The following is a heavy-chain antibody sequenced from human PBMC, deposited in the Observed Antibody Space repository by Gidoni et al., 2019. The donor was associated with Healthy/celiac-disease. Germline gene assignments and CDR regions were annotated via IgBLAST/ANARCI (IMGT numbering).Heavy chain of an antibody. V-gene: IGHV4-59*01. Sequence: QVQLQESGPGLVTPSETLSLTCTVSGGPISSYYWRWIRQPPGKGLEWIGYIYYSGSTNYNPSLKSRVTISVDTSKNQCSLKLSSVTAADTAVYYCARDYSGCSGGSCYEPDNWFDPWGQGTLVTVSS. D-gene: IGHD2-15*01. CDR1: GGPISSYY. CDR2: IYYSGST. CDR3: ARDYSGCSGGSCYEPDNWFDP. J-gene: IGHJ5*02.